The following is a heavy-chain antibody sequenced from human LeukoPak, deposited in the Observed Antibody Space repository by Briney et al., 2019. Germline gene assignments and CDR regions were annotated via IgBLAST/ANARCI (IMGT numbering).Heavy chain of an antibody. Sequence: GGSLRLSCAASGFTFSSYGMHWVRQAPGKGLEWVAVIWYDGSNKYYADSVKGRFTISGDNSKYTLYLQMNSLRAEDTAVYYCAREGPTAALFDYWGQGTQVTVSS. CDR1: GFTFSSYG. D-gene: IGHD4-17*01. CDR2: IWYDGSNK. V-gene: IGHV3-33*01. CDR3: AREGPTAALFDY. J-gene: IGHJ4*02.